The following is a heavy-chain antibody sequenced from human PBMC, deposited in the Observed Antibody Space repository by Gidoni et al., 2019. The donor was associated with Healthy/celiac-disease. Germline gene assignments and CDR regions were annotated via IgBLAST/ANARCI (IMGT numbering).Heavy chain of an antibody. CDR1: GFTFSSYA. Sequence: QVQLVESGGGVVQPGRSLRLSCAASGFTFSSYAMHWVRQAPGKGLEWVAVISYDGSNKYYADSVKGRFTISRDNSKNTLYLQMNSLRAEDTAVYYCARDRYYGYGDYEAFDYWGQGTLVTVSS. CDR3: ARDRYYGYGDYEAFDY. D-gene: IGHD4-17*01. J-gene: IGHJ4*02. V-gene: IGHV3-30*04. CDR2: ISYDGSNK.